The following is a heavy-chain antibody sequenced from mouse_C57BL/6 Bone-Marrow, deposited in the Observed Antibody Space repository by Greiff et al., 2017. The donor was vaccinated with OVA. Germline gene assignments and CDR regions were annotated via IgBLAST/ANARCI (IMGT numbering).Heavy chain of an antibody. CDR3: ARKGDYYGSPFAY. J-gene: IGHJ3*01. D-gene: IGHD1-1*01. CDR1: GFSLPSYA. V-gene: IGHV2-9-1*01. CDR2: IWTGGGT. Sequence: VQLQQSGPGLVAPSQSLSITCTVPGFSLPSYALSWFRQPPEKGLEWLGVIWTGGGTNYNSALKSRLSISKDNSKSQVFLKMNSLQTDDTARYYCARKGDYYGSPFAYWGQGTLVTVSA.